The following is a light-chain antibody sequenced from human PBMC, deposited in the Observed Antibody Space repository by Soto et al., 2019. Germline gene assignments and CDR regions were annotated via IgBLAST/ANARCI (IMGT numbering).Light chain of an antibody. CDR3: TSYTPSSTYV. CDR2: AVS. CDR1: SSDVGNYDY. Sequence: QSALTQPASVSGSPGQSITISSTGTSSDVGNYDYVSWYQQYPGKAPKLMIYAVSRRPSGVSNRFSGSKSGNTASLTISGLQAEDEADYYFTSYTPSSTYVFGTGTKLTVL. V-gene: IGLV2-14*03. J-gene: IGLJ1*01.